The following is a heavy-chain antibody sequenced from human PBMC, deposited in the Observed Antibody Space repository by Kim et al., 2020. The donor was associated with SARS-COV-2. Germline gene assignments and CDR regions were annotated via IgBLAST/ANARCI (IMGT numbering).Heavy chain of an antibody. CDR2: IYYSGST. Sequence: SETLSLTCTVSGGSISSGGYYWSWIRQHPGMGLEWIGYIYYSGSTYYNPSLKSRVTISVDTSKNQFSLKLSSVTAADTAVYYCARVSRVVPAARYNWFDPWGQGTLVTVSS. CDR1: GGSISSGGYY. CDR3: ARVSRVVPAARYNWFDP. J-gene: IGHJ5*02. V-gene: IGHV4-31*03. D-gene: IGHD2-2*01.